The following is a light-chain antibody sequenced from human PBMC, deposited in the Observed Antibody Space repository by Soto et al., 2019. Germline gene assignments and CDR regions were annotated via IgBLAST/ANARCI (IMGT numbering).Light chain of an antibody. V-gene: IGKV1-9*01. CDR2: FSS. Sequence: IQLTPSTSSLSASVGERVSITCRASQDISRYLAWYQQKAGKAPKLLICFSSTLQSGVPSRFSGSRSGTDFTLTISSLQPEDFATYYCQQLYSYPLTFGAGTKVDIK. CDR1: QDISRY. J-gene: IGKJ4*01. CDR3: QQLYSYPLT.